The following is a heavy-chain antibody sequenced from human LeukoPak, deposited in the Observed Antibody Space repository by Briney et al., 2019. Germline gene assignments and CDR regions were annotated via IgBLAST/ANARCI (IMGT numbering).Heavy chain of an antibody. CDR3: ARLQMTTVTFDY. CDR2: IYYSGST. CDR1: GGSISSGGYY. V-gene: IGHV4-31*03. J-gene: IGHJ4*02. Sequence: SQTLSLTCTVSGGSISSGGYYWSWIRQHPGKGLEWIGYIYYSGSTYYNPSFKSRVTISVDTSKNQFSLKLSSVTAADTAVYYCARLQMTTVTFDYWGQGTLVTVSS. D-gene: IGHD4-17*01.